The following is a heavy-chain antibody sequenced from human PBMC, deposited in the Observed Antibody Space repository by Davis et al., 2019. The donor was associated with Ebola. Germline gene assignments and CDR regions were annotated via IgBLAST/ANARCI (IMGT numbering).Heavy chain of an antibody. Sequence: GESLKISCAASGFSFSDHYMDWVRQAAGKGLEWVGRTRNKASSYSTEYAASVKDRFIISRDDSKDSRYLQMNSLKTEDTAVYYCARATSGTYLLNYWGQGTLVTVSS. V-gene: IGHV3-72*01. CDR3: ARATSGTYLLNY. D-gene: IGHD1-26*01. J-gene: IGHJ4*02. CDR1: GFSFSDHY. CDR2: TRNKASSYST.